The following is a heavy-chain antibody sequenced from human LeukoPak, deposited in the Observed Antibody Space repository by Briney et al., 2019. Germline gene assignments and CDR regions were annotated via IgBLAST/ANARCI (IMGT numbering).Heavy chain of an antibody. CDR3: ARDPPYYYYGMDV. CDR1: GFTVSSNY. Sequence: GGSLRLSCAASGFTVSSNYMSWVRQAPGKGLEWVAVIWYDGSNKYYADSVKGRFTISRDNSKNTLYLQMNSLRAEDTAVYYCARDPPYYYYGMDVWGQGTTVTVSS. J-gene: IGHJ6*02. CDR2: IWYDGSNK. V-gene: IGHV3-33*08.